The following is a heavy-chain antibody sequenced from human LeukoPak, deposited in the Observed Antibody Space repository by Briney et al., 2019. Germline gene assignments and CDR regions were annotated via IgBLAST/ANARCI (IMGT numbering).Heavy chain of an antibody. Sequence: PGGSLRLSCAASGFTFSTHPTSWVRQAPGKGLEWVSTISGNGGSTYYADSVRGRFTISRDNSKNTLYLQMNSLRAEDTAVYYCARDPGYAIYYFDYWGQGTLVTVSS. CDR1: GFTFSTHP. CDR3: ARDPGYAIYYFDY. J-gene: IGHJ4*02. D-gene: IGHD3-9*01. V-gene: IGHV3-23*01. CDR2: ISGNGGST.